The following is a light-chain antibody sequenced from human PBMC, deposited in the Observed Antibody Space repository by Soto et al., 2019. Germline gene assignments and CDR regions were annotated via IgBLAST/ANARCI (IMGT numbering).Light chain of an antibody. V-gene: IGLV2-11*01. J-gene: IGLJ1*01. CDR2: DVS. CDR3: CSYAGTYTHYV. CDR1: SSDVGGYNY. Sequence: QSALTQPRSVSGSPGQSVTISCTGTSSDVGGYNYVSWYQQHPGKAPKLMIYDVSKRPSGVPDRFSGSKSGNTASLTISGLQAEDEADDYCCSYAGTYTHYVFGAGTKLTVL.